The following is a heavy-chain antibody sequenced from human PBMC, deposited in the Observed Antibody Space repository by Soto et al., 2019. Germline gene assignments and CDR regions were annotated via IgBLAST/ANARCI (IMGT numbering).Heavy chain of an antibody. V-gene: IGHV1-69*13. CDR2: IIPIFGTA. CDR3: ARNTYYYDSSGYYSRFDP. D-gene: IGHD3-22*01. Sequence: SVKVSCKASGGTFISYAISWVRQAPGQGLEWMGGIIPIFGTANYAQKFQGRVTITADESTSTAYMELSSLRSEDTAVYYCARNTYYYDSSGYYSRFDPWGQGTLVTVSS. CDR1: GGTFISYA. J-gene: IGHJ5*02.